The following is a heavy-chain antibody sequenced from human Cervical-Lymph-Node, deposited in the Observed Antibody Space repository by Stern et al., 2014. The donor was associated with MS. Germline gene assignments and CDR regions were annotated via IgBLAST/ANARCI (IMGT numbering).Heavy chain of an antibody. Sequence: VQLGQSGVEVKKPGASVKVSCKVSGYTLTELSMHWVRQAPGKGLEWMGGIDPEDGETIYAQKFQGRVTMTEDTSTDTAYMELSSLRSEDTAVYYCATDRDDFRSGYSAPTKGYGLDVWGQGTTVTVTS. CDR1: GYTLTELS. V-gene: IGHV1-24*01. CDR3: ATDRDDFRSGYSAPTKGYGLDV. D-gene: IGHD3-3*01. J-gene: IGHJ6*02. CDR2: IDPEDGET.